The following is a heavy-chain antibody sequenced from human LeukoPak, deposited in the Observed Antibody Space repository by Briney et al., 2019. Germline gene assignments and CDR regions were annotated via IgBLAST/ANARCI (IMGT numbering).Heavy chain of an antibody. V-gene: IGHV1-69*04. CDR2: IIPILGIA. CDR1: GGTFSSYA. J-gene: IGHJ6*02. CDR3: ARDRSSGSYSGGMDV. Sequence: SVKVSCKASGGTFSSYAISWVRQAPGQGLEWMGRIIPILGIANYAQKFQGRATITADKSTSTAYMELSSLRSEDTAVYYCARDRSSGSYSGGMDVWGQGTTVTVSS. D-gene: IGHD3-10*01.